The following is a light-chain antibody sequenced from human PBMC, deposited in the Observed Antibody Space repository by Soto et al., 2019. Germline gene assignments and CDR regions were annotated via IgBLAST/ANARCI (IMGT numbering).Light chain of an antibody. Sequence: EIVLTQSPGTLSLSPGERATLSCRASQSVSSNYLAWYQQKPGQPPRLLIYGASSRATGIPDRFSGSGSGTDFTLTISRLEPEDLAVFYCQHYAASPPTFGQGTKVEIK. V-gene: IGKV3-20*01. J-gene: IGKJ1*01. CDR1: QSVSSNY. CDR2: GAS. CDR3: QHYAASPPT.